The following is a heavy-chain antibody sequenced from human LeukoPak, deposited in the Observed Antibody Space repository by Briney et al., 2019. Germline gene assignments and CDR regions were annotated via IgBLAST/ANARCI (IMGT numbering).Heavy chain of an antibody. CDR2: INPSGGST. D-gene: IGHD3-10*01. CDR1: GYTFTSSY. V-gene: IGHV1-46*01. CDR3: ARGSPRSTMVRGVIDY. J-gene: IGHJ4*02. Sequence: GASVKVSCKASGYTFTSSYIHWVRQAPGQGLEWMGIINPSGGSTSYAQKFQGRVTMTRDTSTSTVDMELSSLRSEDTAVYYCARGSPRSTMVRGVIDYWGQGTLVTVSS.